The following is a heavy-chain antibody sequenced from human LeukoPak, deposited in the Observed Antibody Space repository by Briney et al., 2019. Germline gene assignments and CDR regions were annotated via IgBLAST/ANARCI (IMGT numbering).Heavy chain of an antibody. CDR1: GGSISSYY. Sequence: SETLSLTCTVSGGSISSYYWSWIRQPAGKGLEWIGRIYTSGSTNYNPSLKSRVTMSVDTSKNQFSLKLSSVTAADTAVYYCARHNPIGWFGPKGIDYWGQGTLVTVSS. J-gene: IGHJ4*02. CDR2: IYTSGST. CDR3: ARHNPIGWFGPKGIDY. V-gene: IGHV4-4*07. D-gene: IGHD3-10*01.